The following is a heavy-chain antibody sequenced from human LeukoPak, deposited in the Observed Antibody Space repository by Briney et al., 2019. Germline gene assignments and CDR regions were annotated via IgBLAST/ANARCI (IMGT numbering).Heavy chain of an antibody. D-gene: IGHD4-17*01. CDR1: GYIFTGYY. V-gene: IGHV1-2*02. CDR3: AREMGFGDYLFDY. Sequence: ASVKVSCKASGYIFTGYYMHWVRQAPGQGLEWMGWINSNSGGTSFAQKFQGRVTMTRDTSISTAYMEMSRLRSDDTAVYYCAREMGFGDYLFDYWGQGTLVTVSS. J-gene: IGHJ4*02. CDR2: INSNSGGT.